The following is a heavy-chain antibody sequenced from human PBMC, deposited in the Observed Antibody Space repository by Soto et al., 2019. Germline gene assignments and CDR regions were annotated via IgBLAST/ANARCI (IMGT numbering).Heavy chain of an antibody. J-gene: IGHJ4*02. CDR3: ARDLISSTTSCYAGFDY. V-gene: IGHV3-7*01. CDR2: IKQDGSEK. Sequence: EVQLVESGGGLVQPGGSLRLSCAASGFTFSSYWMSWVRQAPGKGLEWVANIKQDGSEKYYVDSVKGRFTISRDNAKNSLYLQLNSVRAEDTAVYYCARDLISSTTSCYAGFDYWGQGTLVTVSS. D-gene: IGHD2-2*01. CDR1: GFTFSSYW.